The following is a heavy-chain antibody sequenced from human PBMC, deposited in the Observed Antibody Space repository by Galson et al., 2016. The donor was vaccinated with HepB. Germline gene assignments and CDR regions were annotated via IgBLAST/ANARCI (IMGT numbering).Heavy chain of an antibody. V-gene: IGHV3-13*01. J-gene: IGHJ6*04. CDR2: IGTADNT. CDR3: ARDGGNSGYDAYGLDV. D-gene: IGHD5-12*01. CDR1: GFTFSIYD. Sequence: SLRLSCAASGFTFSIYDMHWVRQAPGRGLEWVSVIGTADNTYYAASVKGRFTISREDAKNSFYLQMNSLRAGDTAVYYCARDGGNSGYDAYGLDVWGKGTTVTVSS.